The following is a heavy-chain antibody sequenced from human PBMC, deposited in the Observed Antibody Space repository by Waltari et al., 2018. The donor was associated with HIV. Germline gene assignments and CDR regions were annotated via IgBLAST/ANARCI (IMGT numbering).Heavy chain of an antibody. Sequence: EVQLVESGGGLVQPGRSLRLSCTASGFSFSDYAMTWVRQAPGKGLGWVGFIRNKADGGTTDYVASVKGRFTISRDDSKMIAYLQMDSLKTDDTAVYFCARDRDDGLDVWGQGTTVTVSS. D-gene: IGHD1-1*01. CDR3: ARDRDDGLDV. CDR1: GFSFSDYA. J-gene: IGHJ6*02. V-gene: IGHV3-49*04. CDR2: IRNKADGGTT.